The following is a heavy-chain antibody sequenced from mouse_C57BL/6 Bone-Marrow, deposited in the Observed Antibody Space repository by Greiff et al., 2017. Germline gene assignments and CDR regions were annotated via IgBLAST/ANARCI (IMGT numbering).Heavy chain of an antibody. Sequence: VQLQQSGAELAGPGDSVKLSCKASGYTFTSYGISWVKQRPGQGLEWIGEIYPRSGNTYYNEKFKGKATLTEDKSSSTGYIELRSLTSEDSAVYFCARAGYYVDYYAMDYWGQGHSATVSS. CDR2: IYPRSGNT. CDR1: GYTFTSYG. V-gene: IGHV1-81*01. CDR3: ARAGYYVDYYAMDY. D-gene: IGHD2-3*01. J-gene: IGHJ4*01.